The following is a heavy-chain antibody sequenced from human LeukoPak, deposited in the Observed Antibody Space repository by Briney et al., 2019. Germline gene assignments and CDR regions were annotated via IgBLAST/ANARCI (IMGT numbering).Heavy chain of an antibody. D-gene: IGHD4-17*01. CDR3: AKVTYGDYVGYKFYFDY. CDR1: GFTFDDYA. V-gene: IGHV3-23*01. J-gene: IGHJ4*02. CDR2: ISGSGGST. Sequence: GGSLRLSCAASGFTFDDYAMSWVRQAPGKGLEWVSAISGSGGSTYYADSVKGRFTISRDNSKNTLYLQMNSLRAEDTAVYYCAKVTYGDYVGYKFYFDYWGQGTLVTVSS.